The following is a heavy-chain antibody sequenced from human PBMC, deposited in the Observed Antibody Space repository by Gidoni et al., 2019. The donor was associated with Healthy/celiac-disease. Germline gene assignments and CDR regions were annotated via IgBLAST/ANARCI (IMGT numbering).Heavy chain of an antibody. CDR3: ALGSGLGYFDY. J-gene: IGHJ4*02. V-gene: IGHV5-51*01. CDR2: IYHGDSDT. CDR1: GYSLTSYW. D-gene: IGHD6-19*01. Sequence: EVQLVQSGAAVTKPGESLKISCTGSGYSLTSYWIGWVRQMTGKGLEWMWVIYHGDSDTRYSPSFQGQVTISADKSISTAYLQWSSLKASDTAMYYGALGSGLGYFDYWGQGTLVTVSS.